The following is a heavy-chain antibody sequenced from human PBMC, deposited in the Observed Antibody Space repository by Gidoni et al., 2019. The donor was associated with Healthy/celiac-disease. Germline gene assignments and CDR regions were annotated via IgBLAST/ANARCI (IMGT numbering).Heavy chain of an antibody. V-gene: IGHV4-38-2*02. D-gene: IGHD5-12*01. Sequence: QVQLQESGPGLVKPSETLSLTCTVSGYSISSGYYWGWIRQPPGKGLEWIGSISHSGSTSYTPSLKSRVTISVDTSKNQFSLKLSSVTAADTAVYYCARDLGWLRMRHAFDIWGQGTMVTVSS. CDR1: GYSISSGYY. CDR3: ARDLGWLRMRHAFDI. CDR2: ISHSGST. J-gene: IGHJ3*02.